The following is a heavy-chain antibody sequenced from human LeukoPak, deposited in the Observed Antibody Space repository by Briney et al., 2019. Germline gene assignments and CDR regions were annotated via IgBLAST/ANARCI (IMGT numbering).Heavy chain of an antibody. V-gene: IGHV4-39*01. CDR2: IYYSGST. D-gene: IGHD3-22*01. J-gene: IGHJ4*02. CDR3: ARHPRERGWGYDSSGYYLDY. CDR1: GGSISSSSYY. Sequence: SETLSLTCTVSGGSISSSSYYWGWIRQPPGKGLEWIGSIYYSGSTYYNPSLKSRVTISVDTSKNQFSLKLSSVTAADTAVYYCARHPRERGWGYDSSGYYLDYWGQGTLVTVPS.